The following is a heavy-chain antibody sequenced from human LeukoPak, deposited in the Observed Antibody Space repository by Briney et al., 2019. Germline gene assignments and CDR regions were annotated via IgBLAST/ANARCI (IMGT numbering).Heavy chain of an antibody. J-gene: IGHJ4*02. CDR1: GGTFSSYA. CDR3: ARRFAFGELSTTGVFDY. CDR2: IIPILGIA. Sequence: ASVKVSCKASGGTFSSYAISWVRQAPGQGLEWMGRIIPILGIANYAQKFQGRVTITADKSTSTAYMELSSLRSEDTAVYYCARRFAFGELSTTGVFDYWGQGTLVTVSS. V-gene: IGHV1-69*04. D-gene: IGHD3-10*01.